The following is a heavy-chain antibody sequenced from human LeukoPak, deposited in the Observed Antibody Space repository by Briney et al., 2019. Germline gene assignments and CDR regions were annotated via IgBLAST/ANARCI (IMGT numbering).Heavy chain of an antibody. Sequence: SVKVSCKASGGTFSSYAISWVRQAPGQGLEWMGGIIPIFGTANYAQKFQGRVTITADASTSTAYMELSSLRSEDTAVYYCARGDPITTFGVVIQYYYYMDVWGKGTTVTVSS. V-gene: IGHV1-69*13. CDR3: ARGDPITTFGVVIQYYYYMDV. J-gene: IGHJ6*03. D-gene: IGHD3-3*01. CDR2: IIPIFGTA. CDR1: GGTFSSYA.